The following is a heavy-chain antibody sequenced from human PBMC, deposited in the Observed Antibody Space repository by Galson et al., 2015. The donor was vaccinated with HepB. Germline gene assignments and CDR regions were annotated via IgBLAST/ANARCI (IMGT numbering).Heavy chain of an antibody. CDR2: IWHDGSKA. Sequence: SLRLSCAASGFTLSSLGMQWVRQAPGKGLEWVGAIWHDGSKAYYADSVKGRFSISRDNVKNTLYLEMNSLRVEDTAVYYCARPIQQFAWHFDHWGQGTLVIVSP. V-gene: IGHV3-33*01. J-gene: IGHJ4*02. CDR3: ARPIQQFAWHFDH. CDR1: GFTLSSLG. D-gene: IGHD6-6*01.